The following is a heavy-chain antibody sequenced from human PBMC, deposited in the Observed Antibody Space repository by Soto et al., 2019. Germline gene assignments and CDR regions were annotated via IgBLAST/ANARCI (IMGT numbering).Heavy chain of an antibody. D-gene: IGHD3-16*01. CDR1: GGSISSYY. V-gene: IGHV4-59*12. CDR2: ISDSGST. CDR3: ARANYIWGSYVD. Sequence: QVQLQESGPGLVKPSETLSLTCSVSGGSISSYYWSWIRQPPGKGLEWIGHISDSGSTNYKPSLTRRVTISAATSRNQFSLKLNSVTAADTATYYCARANYIWGSYVDWGQGTLVTVSS. J-gene: IGHJ4*02.